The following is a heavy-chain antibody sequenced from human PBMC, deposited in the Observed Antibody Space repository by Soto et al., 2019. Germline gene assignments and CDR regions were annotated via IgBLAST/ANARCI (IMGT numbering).Heavy chain of an antibody. CDR1: GFPVSSHY. D-gene: IGHD3-16*01. CDR2: IYAGGNT. CDR3: ARTFAGDYHPGL. V-gene: IGHV3-53*01. Sequence: GGSLRLSCAASGFPVSSHYMSWVRQAPGKGLEWVSVIYAGGNTYYAESVKGRFTISRDNSKNTLSLQMNSLRAEDSAVYYCARTFAGDYHPGLWGQGTRVTVSS. J-gene: IGHJ4*02.